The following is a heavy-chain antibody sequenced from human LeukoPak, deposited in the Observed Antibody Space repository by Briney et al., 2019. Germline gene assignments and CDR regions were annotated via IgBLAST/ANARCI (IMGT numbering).Heavy chain of an antibody. J-gene: IGHJ4*02. D-gene: IGHD3-10*01. CDR1: GFTVSSNY. Sequence: GGSLRLSCAASGFTVSSNYLSWVRQAPGKGLEWVSLIYSGGSTYYADSVKGRFTISRDNSKNTLYLQMNSLRAEDTAVYYRARPYGSGSYYFPHYFDYWGQGTLVTVSS. CDR3: ARPYGSGSYYFPHYFDY. CDR2: IYSGGST. V-gene: IGHV3-66*04.